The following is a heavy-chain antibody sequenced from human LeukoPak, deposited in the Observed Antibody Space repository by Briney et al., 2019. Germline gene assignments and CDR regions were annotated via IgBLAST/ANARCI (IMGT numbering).Heavy chain of an antibody. J-gene: IGHJ4*02. D-gene: IGHD6-13*01. CDR1: GGSISSGGYY. CDR3: ARGRSAAGNFDF. V-gene: IGHV4-31*03. CDR2: IYSSGST. Sequence: PSETLSLTCTVSGGSISSGGYYWSWIRHQPGKGLEWLGYIYSSGSTDYNPSLRSRLAISVDTSKNQFSLKVTSVTAADTAVYYCARGRSAAGNFDFWGQGILVTLSS.